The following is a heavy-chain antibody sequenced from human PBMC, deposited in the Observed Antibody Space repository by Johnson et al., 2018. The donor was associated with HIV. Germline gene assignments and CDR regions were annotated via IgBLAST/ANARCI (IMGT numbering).Heavy chain of an antibody. CDR3: ARDSGAPGNDAFDI. V-gene: IGHV3-64*04. CDR1: GFTFSSYA. Sequence: QMQLVESGGGVVQPGRSLRLSCAASGFTFSSYAMHWVRQAPGKGLEWVSAISGSGGSTYYADSVKGRFTISRDNAKNSLYLQMNSLRPEDTALYFCARDSGAPGNDAFDIWGQGTMVTVSS. CDR2: ISGSGGST. J-gene: IGHJ3*02. D-gene: IGHD1-26*01.